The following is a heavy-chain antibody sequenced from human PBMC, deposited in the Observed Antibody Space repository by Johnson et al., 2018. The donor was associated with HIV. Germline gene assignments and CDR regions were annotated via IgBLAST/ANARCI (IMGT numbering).Heavy chain of an antibody. CDR2: IFSGGST. J-gene: IGHJ3*02. V-gene: IGHV3-66*01. CDR1: GFTVSNNY. D-gene: IGHD5-24*01. CDR3: ARACRDGYTCDVFDI. Sequence: VQLVESGGGLVQSWGSLRLSCAASGFTVSNNYMTWVRQAPGKGLEWVSVIFSGGSTYYADSVTGRFTISRDSSKNTLYLQMNSLRAEDTAVYYCARACRDGYTCDVFDIWGQGTMVTVSS.